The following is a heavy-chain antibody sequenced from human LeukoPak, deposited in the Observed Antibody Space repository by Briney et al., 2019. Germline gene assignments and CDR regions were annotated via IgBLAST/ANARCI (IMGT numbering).Heavy chain of an antibody. D-gene: IGHD3-3*01. CDR3: ARGPSSYYDFWSGYGSYYYYMDV. V-gene: IGHV3-21*01. CDR2: ISSYSSYI. CDR1: VFTFSSYS. Sequence: GGSLTLSCTASVFTFSSYSMNCLPHAPGKGLEWVSSISSYSSYIYYAGSGKGRFTISRDNAKNSLYLQMNSLRAEDTAVYYCARGPSSYYDFWSGYGSYYYYMDVWGKGTTVTVSS. J-gene: IGHJ6*03.